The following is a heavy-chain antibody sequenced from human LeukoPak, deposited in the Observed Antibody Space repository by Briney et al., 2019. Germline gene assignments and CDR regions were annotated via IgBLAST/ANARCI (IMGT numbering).Heavy chain of an antibody. CDR3: SRQRVDIGWPRGPDY. J-gene: IGHJ4*02. V-gene: IGHV4-59*08. D-gene: IGHD6-19*01. Sequence: PSETLSLTCTVSGGSFTSYYWTWIRQPPGKGLEWIAYMYYSGDANYNPSLKSRVTISLDTSKIQFSLRLNSVTAADTAVYYCSRQRVDIGWPRGPDYWGQGTLVTVSS. CDR1: GGSFTSYY. CDR2: MYYSGDA.